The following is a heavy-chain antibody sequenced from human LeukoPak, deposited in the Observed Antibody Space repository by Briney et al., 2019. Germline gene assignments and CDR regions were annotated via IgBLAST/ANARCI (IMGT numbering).Heavy chain of an antibody. CDR1: GYTLTELS. D-gene: IGHD3-10*01. V-gene: IGHV1-24*01. CDR2: FGPEDGQT. J-gene: IGHJ3*02. Sequence: GASVKLSCKVSGYTLTELSMHWVRHAPGKGLEWMGGFGPEDGQTIYAQTFQGRVTMTEDTSTDTAYMELSRLRSEDTAVYYCVRWGLHYYGSGTSAFDIWGQGTMVTVSS. CDR3: VRWGLHYYGSGTSAFDI.